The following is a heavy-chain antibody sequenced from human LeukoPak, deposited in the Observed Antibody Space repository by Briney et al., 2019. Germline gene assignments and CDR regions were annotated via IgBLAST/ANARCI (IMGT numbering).Heavy chain of an antibody. CDR2: INPNSGGT. J-gene: IGHJ5*02. D-gene: IGHD2-2*02. CDR1: GYTFTGYY. Sequence: ASVKVSCKASGYTFTGYYMHWVRQAPGQGLEWMGWINPNSGGTNYAQKFQGRVTMTRDTSISTAYMEPSRLRSDDTAVYYCARDLGPYCSSTSCYRGPFDPWGQGTLVTVSS. V-gene: IGHV1-2*02. CDR3: ARDLGPYCSSTSCYRGPFDP.